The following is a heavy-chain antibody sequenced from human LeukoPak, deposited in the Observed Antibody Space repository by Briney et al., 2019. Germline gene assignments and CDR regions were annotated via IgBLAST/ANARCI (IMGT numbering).Heavy chain of an antibody. Sequence: SETLSLTCTVSGGSISSYFWTWIRQPPGKGLEWIAYISSSGSTNYNPSLESRVTISVDTSKNQFSLKLSSVTAADTAVYYCASYRPSLYYYDSSEPLFDYWGQGTLVTVSS. V-gene: IGHV4-59*01. D-gene: IGHD3-22*01. J-gene: IGHJ4*02. CDR3: ASYRPSLYYYDSSEPLFDY. CDR2: ISSSGST. CDR1: GGSISSYF.